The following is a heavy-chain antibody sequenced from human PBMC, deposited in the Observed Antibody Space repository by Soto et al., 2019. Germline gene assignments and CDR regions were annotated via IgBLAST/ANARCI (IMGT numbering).Heavy chain of an antibody. CDR3: ARYGDYVPAFDI. V-gene: IGHV4-59*01. Sequence: SETQSLTCTVSGGSISSYYWSWIRQPPGKGLEWIGYIYYSGSTNYNPSLKSRVTISVDTSKNQFSLKLSSVTAADTAVYYCARYGDYVPAFDIWGQGTMVTVSS. D-gene: IGHD4-17*01. CDR2: IYYSGST. CDR1: GGSISSYY. J-gene: IGHJ3*02.